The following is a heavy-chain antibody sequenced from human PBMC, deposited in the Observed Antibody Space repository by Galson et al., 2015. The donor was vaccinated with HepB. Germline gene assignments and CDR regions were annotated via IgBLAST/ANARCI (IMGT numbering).Heavy chain of an antibody. CDR1: GFTFSSYG. CDR2: ISSISSYI. D-gene: IGHD2-21*01. V-gene: IGHV3-21*01. Sequence: SLRLSCAASGFTFSSYGMNWVRQAPGKGLEWASSISSISSYISYADLVKGRFTISRDNAQNSLFLQMNRLRGEDTAVYYCARDFLWQHLVPQDRRDYWGQGTLVTVSS. J-gene: IGHJ4*02. CDR3: ARDFLWQHLVPQDRRDY.